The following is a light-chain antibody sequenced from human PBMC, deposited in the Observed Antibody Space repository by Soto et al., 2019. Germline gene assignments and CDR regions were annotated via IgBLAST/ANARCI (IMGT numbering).Light chain of an antibody. CDR2: GAS. CDR1: QSVSSSY. CDR3: RLYGSSTRT. J-gene: IGKJ1*01. Sequence: EIVLTQSPGALSLSPGERATLSCGASQSVSSSYLAWYQQKPGQSPRLLIYGASTRATGVPDRFSGSGCGKDFTLIVSRLEPADFAVYYLRLYGSSTRTFGQASKVEI. V-gene: IGKV3-20*01.